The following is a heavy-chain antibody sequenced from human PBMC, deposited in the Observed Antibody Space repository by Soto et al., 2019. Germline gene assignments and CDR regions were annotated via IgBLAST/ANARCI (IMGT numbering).Heavy chain of an antibody. CDR1: GFTFSSYG. D-gene: IGHD3-9*01. CDR3: AKGSRGIRYFDWFERDEVPYFDY. CDR2: ISYDGSNK. J-gene: IGHJ4*02. Sequence: QVQLVESGGGVVQPGRSLRLSCAASGFTFSSYGMHWVRQAPGKGLEWVAVISYDGSNKYYADSVKGRFTISRDNSKNTRYLQMNSLRAEDTAVYYCAKGSRGIRYFDWFERDEVPYFDYWGQGTLVTVSS. V-gene: IGHV3-30*18.